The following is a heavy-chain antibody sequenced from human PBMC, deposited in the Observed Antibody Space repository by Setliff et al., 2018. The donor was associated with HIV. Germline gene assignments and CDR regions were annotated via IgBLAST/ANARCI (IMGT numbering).Heavy chain of an antibody. Sequence: PSETLSLTCDVSGYSISNGYYWGWIRQPPGKGLEWIGNIYHSGSTNYNPSLKSRVTILVDTSKNQFSLKLTSVTAADTAVYYCARGLSIFGVATPGFYSFMDVWGKGTTVTVSS. CDR3: ARGLSIFGVATPGFYSFMDV. CDR1: GYSISNGYY. V-gene: IGHV4-38-2*01. J-gene: IGHJ6*03. D-gene: IGHD3-3*01. CDR2: IYHSGST.